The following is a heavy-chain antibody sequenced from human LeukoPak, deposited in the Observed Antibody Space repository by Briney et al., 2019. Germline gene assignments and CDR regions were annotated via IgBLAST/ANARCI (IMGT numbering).Heavy chain of an antibody. CDR3: ARDEYRSRWLHP. J-gene: IGHJ5*02. CDR1: GFTFSSYW. D-gene: IGHD4-11*01. V-gene: IGHV3-7*01. Sequence: GGSLRLSCAASGFTFSSYWMRWVRLAPGKGLEWVGNIKGDGSEKWYVDSLKRRFTISRHNAHNSVYLQMNSLRAEDTALYYCARDEYRSRWLHPWGQGTLVTVTS. CDR2: IKGDGSEK.